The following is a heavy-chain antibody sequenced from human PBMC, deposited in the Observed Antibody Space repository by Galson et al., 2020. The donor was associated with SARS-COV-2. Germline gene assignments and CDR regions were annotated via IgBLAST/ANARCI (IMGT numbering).Heavy chain of an antibody. D-gene: IGHD6-19*01. V-gene: IGHV3-30*03. J-gene: IGHJ4*02. Sequence: GGSLRLSCAASGFTFSSYGMHWVRQAPGKGLEWVAVISYDGSNKYYADSVKGRFTISRDNSKNTLYLQMNNLRVDDTAVYYCARDGQSSRGWAFDYWGQGTLLTVSS. CDR3: ARDGQSSRGWAFDY. CDR1: GFTFSSYG. CDR2: ISYDGSNK.